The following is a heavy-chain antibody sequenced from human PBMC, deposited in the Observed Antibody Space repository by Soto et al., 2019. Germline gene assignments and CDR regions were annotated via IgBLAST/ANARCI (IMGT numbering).Heavy chain of an antibody. CDR3: ARSPNXRYFDWLSLHYRYYFDY. V-gene: IGHV4-34*01. D-gene: IGHD3-9*01. CDR1: GGSFSCYY. CDR2: INHSGST. Sequence: SETLSLTCAVYGGSFSCYYWSWIRQPPGKGLEWIGEINHSGSTNYNPSLKSRVTISVDTSKNQFSLKLSSVTAADTAVYYCARSPNXRYFDWLSLHYRYYFDYWGQGTLVTVSS. J-gene: IGHJ4*02.